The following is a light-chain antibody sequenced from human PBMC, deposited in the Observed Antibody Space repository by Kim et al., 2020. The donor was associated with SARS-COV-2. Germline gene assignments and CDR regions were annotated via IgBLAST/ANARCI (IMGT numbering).Light chain of an antibody. CDR3: QQYNDWPYT. CDR2: GAS. Sequence: EIVMTQSPAPLSVSPGERATLSCRASQSISTNLAWYQQKPGQAPRLLMYGASTRATGILARFSGSGSGTEFTLTISSLQSEDFAVYSCQQYNDWPYTFGQGTKLEI. J-gene: IGKJ2*01. CDR1: QSISTN. V-gene: IGKV3-15*01.